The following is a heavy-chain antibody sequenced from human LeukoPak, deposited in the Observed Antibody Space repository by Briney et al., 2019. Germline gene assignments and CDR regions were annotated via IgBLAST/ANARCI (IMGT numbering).Heavy chain of an antibody. CDR3: ARLMRWETPLDY. J-gene: IGHJ4*02. V-gene: IGHV4-61*02. D-gene: IGHD5-24*01. CDR1: GGSISSGSYY. Sequence: SQTLSLTCTVSGGSISSGSYYWSWIRQPAGKGLEWIGRIYTSGSTNYNPSLKSRVTISVDTSKNQFSLKLSSVTAADTAVYYCARLMRWETPLDYWGQGTLVTVSS. CDR2: IYTSGST.